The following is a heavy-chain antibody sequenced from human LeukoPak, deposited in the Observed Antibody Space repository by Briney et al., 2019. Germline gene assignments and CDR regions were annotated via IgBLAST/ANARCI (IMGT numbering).Heavy chain of an antibody. J-gene: IGHJ6*03. CDR1: GFTFSSYE. CDR2: ISSSGSTI. V-gene: IGHV3-48*03. CDR3: ARAYYDFWSGSSMDV. D-gene: IGHD3-3*01. Sequence: GGSLRLSCAASGFTFSSYEMNWVRQAPGKGLEWVSYISSSGSTIYYADSVKGRFTISRDNAKNSLYLQMNSLRSEDTAVYYCARAYYDFWSGSSMDVWGKGTTVTVSS.